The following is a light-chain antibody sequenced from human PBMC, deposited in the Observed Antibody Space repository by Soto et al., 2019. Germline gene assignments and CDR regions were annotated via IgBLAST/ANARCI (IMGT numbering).Light chain of an antibody. J-gene: IGLJ2*01. CDR3: AAWDDSLNGPV. CDR2: RIS. V-gene: IGLV1-44*01. Sequence: QSVLTQPPSASGTPGQRVTISCSGSSANVGGYTVDWYQQVPGTAPKLLIYRISQRPSGVPDRLSGSKSGTSASLAISGLQSEDEADYYCAAWDDSLNGPVFGGGTKLTVL. CDR1: SANVGGYT.